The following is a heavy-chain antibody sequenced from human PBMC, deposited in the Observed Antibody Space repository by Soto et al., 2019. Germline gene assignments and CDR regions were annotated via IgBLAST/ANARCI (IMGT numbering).Heavy chain of an antibody. CDR1: GYTFSLYA. CDR2: SSGSGGST. V-gene: IGHV3-23*01. CDR3: AGKTSAHSGGGTCHLSRSVP. Sequence: EEQLLQSGGGLVQPGGSLRLSCAASGYTFSLYAMSWVRQAPGKGLEWLSASSGSGGSTYYADSVKGRLSISRDNSKNTLFLKLNSLRAEDTAVYYCAGKTSAHSGGGTCHLSRSVPWGQGTLFTVSS. D-gene: IGHD1-1*01. J-gene: IGHJ5*02.